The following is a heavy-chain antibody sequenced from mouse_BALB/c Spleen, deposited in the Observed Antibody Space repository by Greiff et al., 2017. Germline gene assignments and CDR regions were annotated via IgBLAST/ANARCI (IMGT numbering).Heavy chain of an antibody. J-gene: IGHJ3*01. D-gene: IGHD2-1*01. V-gene: IGHV5-17*02. CDR1: GFTFSSFG. CDR3: ARYGNYPWFDY. Sequence: EVQLVESGGGLVQPGGSRKLSCAASGFTFSSFGMHWVRQAPEKGLEWVAYISSGSSTIYYADTVKGRFTISRDNPKNTLFLQMTSLRSEDTAMYYCARYGNYPWFDYWGQGTLVTVSA. CDR2: ISSGSSTI.